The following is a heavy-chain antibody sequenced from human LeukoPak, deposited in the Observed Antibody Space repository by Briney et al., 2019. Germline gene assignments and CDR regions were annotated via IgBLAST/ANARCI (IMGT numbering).Heavy chain of an antibody. CDR1: VGSISRYN. V-gene: IGHV4-4*07. Sequence: SETLSLTCTVSVGSISRYNWSWIPQPAGKGLEWIGRIYTSGSTNYNPSLKSRVTISVDKSKNQLSLKLSSVTAADTAVYYCATGGAATEYYFDYWGQGTLVTVSS. D-gene: IGHD1-14*01. CDR2: IYTSGST. CDR3: ATGGAATEYYFDY. J-gene: IGHJ4*02.